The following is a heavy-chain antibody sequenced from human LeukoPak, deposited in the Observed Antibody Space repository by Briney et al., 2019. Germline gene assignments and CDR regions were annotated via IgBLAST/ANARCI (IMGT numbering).Heavy chain of an antibody. J-gene: IGHJ4*02. CDR3: ARCPYDSTGYYSVPSHLDY. D-gene: IGHD3-22*01. CDR1: GLTFSTYA. Sequence: GGSLRLSCAPSGLTFSTYAMSWVRQAPGKGLEWVANIKQDGSAKYYVDSLRGRFSISRDNVKNSLFLQMNSLSDDDTAAYYCARCPYDSTGYYSVPSHLDYWGQGTLVTVSS. CDR2: IKQDGSAK. V-gene: IGHV3-7*01.